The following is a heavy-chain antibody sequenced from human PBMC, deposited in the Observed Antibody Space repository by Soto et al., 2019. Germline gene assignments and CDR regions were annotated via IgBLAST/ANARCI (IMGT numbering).Heavy chain of an antibody. V-gene: IGHV4-38-2*02. CDR3: ARDTNSLDP. Sequence: ETLSLTCSVSTYSISSGFFWGWIRQPPGKGLEWIGSIFYTGDTYYNPSLKSRITMSVDTSRNQFSLKLTSLTAADTAVYYCARDTNSLDPWGQGILVTVSS. J-gene: IGHJ5*02. CDR1: TYSISSGFF. CDR2: IFYTGDT. D-gene: IGHD1-1*01.